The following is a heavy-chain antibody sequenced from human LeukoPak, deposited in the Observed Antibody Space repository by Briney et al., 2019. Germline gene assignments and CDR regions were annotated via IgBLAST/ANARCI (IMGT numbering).Heavy chain of an antibody. Sequence: GGSLRLSCAASGFTFSSYEMNWVRQAPGKGLEWVSYISSSGSTIYYADSVKGRFTISRDNAKNSLYLQMHSLRAEDTAVYYCARMSIGYCSGGSCYSEYFQHWGQGTLVSVSS. J-gene: IGHJ1*01. CDR3: ARMSIGYCSGGSCYSEYFQH. CDR2: ISSSGSTI. V-gene: IGHV3-48*03. D-gene: IGHD2-15*01. CDR1: GFTFSSYE.